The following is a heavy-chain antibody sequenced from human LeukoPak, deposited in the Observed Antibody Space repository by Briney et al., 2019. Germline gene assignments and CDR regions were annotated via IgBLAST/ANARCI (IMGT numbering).Heavy chain of an antibody. Sequence: GGSLRLPCAASGFAFSSYPMSWVRQAPGKGLEWVSSISSSSTYIFYADSVKGRFTISRDSAKNSLYLQMNSLGAEDTAVYYCARSIVGGTVDHWGQGTLVTVSS. J-gene: IGHJ5*02. CDR1: GFAFSSYP. V-gene: IGHV3-21*01. D-gene: IGHD1-26*01. CDR3: ARSIVGGTVDH. CDR2: ISSSSTYI.